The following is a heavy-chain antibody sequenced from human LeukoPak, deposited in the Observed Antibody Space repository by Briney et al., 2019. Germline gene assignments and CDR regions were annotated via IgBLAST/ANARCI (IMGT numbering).Heavy chain of an antibody. Sequence: GGSLRLSCAASGFTFSSYGMHWVGQAPGKGLEWVAFIRYDGSNKYYADSVKGRFTISRDNSKNTLYLQMNSLRAEDTAVYYCARGPSGYHNTGGQGTLVTVSS. CDR2: IRYDGSNK. V-gene: IGHV3-30*02. CDR1: GFTFSSYG. CDR3: ARGPSGYHNT. D-gene: IGHD5-12*01. J-gene: IGHJ4*02.